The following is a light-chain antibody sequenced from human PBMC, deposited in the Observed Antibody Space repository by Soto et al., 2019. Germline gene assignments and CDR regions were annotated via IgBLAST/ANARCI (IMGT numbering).Light chain of an antibody. J-gene: IGKJ1*01. V-gene: IGKV3-20*01. CDR2: GAS. Sequence: IVVPRSRGNMADHPGERDTISGRASQSVSSSYVAWYQQKPGQAPCLLIDGASSRATGMPDRFSVSGSGTVLTLPISRLEPAYFALYYCQQYGSSPWTFGQGTQLDIK. CDR3: QQYGSSPWT. CDR1: QSVSSSY.